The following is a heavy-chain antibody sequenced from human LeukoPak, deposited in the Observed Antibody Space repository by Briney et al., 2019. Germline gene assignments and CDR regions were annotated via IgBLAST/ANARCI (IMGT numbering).Heavy chain of an antibody. Sequence: GGSLRLSCAASGFTFSSYAMSWVRQAPGKGLEWVSAISGSGGSTYYADSVKGRFTISRGNSRNTLYLQMNSLRAEDTAVYYCAKDLGDGDGYDYWGQGTLVTVSS. CDR3: AKDLGDGDGYDY. CDR1: GFTFSSYA. V-gene: IGHV3-23*01. D-gene: IGHD5-24*01. J-gene: IGHJ4*02. CDR2: ISGSGGST.